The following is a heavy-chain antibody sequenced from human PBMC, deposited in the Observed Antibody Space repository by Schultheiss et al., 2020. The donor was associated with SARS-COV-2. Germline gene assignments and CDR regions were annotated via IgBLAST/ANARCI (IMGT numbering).Heavy chain of an antibody. CDR3: ACNPVTIPAGYYYYGMDV. Sequence: SVKVSCKASGGTFSSYAISWVRQAPGQGLEWMGWINPNSGGTNYAQKFQGRVTITADKSTSTAYMELSSLRSEDTAVYYCACNPVTIPAGYYYYGMDVWGQVTTVTVSS. V-gene: IGHV1-69*10. D-gene: IGHD3-3*01. CDR2: INPNSGGT. J-gene: IGHJ6*02. CDR1: GGTFSSYA.